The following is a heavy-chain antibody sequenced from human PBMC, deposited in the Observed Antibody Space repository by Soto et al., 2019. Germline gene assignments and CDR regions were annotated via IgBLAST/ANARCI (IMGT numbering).Heavy chain of an antibody. V-gene: IGHV3-30*18. CDR2: ISYDGSNK. Sequence: GGSLRLSCAASGFTFSSYGMHWVRQAPGKGLEWVAVISYDGSNKYYADSVKGRFTISRDNSKNTLYLQMNSLRAEDTAVYYCAKEFTATGNFDYWGQGTLVTVSS. J-gene: IGHJ4*02. CDR3: AKEFTATGNFDY. D-gene: IGHD5-18*01. CDR1: GFTFSSYG.